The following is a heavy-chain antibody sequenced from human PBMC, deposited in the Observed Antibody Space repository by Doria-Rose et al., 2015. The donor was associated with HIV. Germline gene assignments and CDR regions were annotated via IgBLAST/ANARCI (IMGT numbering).Heavy chain of an antibody. CDR1: GVSLSSPGMS. V-gene: IGHV2-26*01. D-gene: IGHD6-13*01. CDR3: ARIKSSRWYHKYYFDF. Sequence: QVTLKESGPVLVKPTETLTLTCTVSGVSLSSPGMSVSWIRQPPGKAPEWLANIFSDDERSYKTSLKSRLTISRGTSKSQVVLTMTDMDPVDTATYYCARIKSSRWYHKYYFDFWGQGTLVIVSA. J-gene: IGHJ4*02. CDR2: IFSDDER.